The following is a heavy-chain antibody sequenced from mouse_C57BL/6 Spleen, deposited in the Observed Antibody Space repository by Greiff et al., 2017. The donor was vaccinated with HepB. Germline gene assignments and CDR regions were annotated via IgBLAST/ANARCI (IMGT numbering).Heavy chain of an antibody. Sequence: DVKLVESGGDLVKPGGSLKLSCAASGFTFSSYGMSWVRQTPDKRLEWVATISSGGSYTYYPDSVKGRFTISRDNAKNTLYLQMSSLKSEDTAMYYCARQEGDYDYDGGLAYWGQGTLVTVSA. V-gene: IGHV5-6*02. CDR2: ISSGGSYT. D-gene: IGHD2-4*01. J-gene: IGHJ3*01. CDR3: ARQEGDYDYDGGLAY. CDR1: GFTFSSYG.